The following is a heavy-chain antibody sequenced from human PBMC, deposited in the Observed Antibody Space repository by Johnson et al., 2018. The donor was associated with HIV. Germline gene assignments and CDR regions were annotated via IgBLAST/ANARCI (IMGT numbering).Heavy chain of an antibody. CDR3: AKGLGSSDAFDI. V-gene: IGHV3-23*04. Sequence: VQLVESGGGLVQPGGSLRLSCAASGFTFDDYGMNWVRQVPGKGLEWVSYISGSGGSTYYADSVKGRFTISRDNSKNTLYLQMNSLRAEDTAVYYCAKGLGSSDAFDIWGQGTMVTVSS. J-gene: IGHJ3*02. D-gene: IGHD3-16*01. CDR2: ISGSGGST. CDR1: GFTFDDYG.